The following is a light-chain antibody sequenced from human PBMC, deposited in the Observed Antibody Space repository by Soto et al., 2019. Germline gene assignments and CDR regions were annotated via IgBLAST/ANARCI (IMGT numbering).Light chain of an antibody. CDR3: QHYNGFSIT. V-gene: IGKV1-5*01. CDR1: QSISSW. Sequence: DIQMTQSPSTLSASVGDRVTITCRASQSISSWLAWYQQKPGKAPKLLIYDASNLESGVPSRFSGGGSGTEFSLTISSLQPDDFATYYCQHYNGFSITFGQGTRLEIK. J-gene: IGKJ5*01. CDR2: DAS.